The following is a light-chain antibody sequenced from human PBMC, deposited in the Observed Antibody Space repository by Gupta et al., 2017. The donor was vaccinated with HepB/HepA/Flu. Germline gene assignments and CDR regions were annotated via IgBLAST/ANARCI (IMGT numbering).Light chain of an antibody. J-gene: IGLJ1*01. CDR3: AAWDDNLDIYV. CDR2: SNN. Sequence: QSVLTPSPSASGTPGPRVPISCSGSSSNIGGNTVNWYQQLPGTAPKLLNDSNNQRPSGVPDRFSGSKSGTSASLAISGLQAEDEADYYCAAWDDNLDIYVFGTGTKVSVL. V-gene: IGLV1-44*01. CDR1: SSNIGGNT.